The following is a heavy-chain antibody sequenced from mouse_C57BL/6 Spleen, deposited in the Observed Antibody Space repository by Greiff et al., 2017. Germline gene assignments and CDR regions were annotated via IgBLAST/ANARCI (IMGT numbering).Heavy chain of an antibody. V-gene: IGHV6-6*01. CDR1: GFTFSDAW. D-gene: IGHD1-1*01. J-gene: IGHJ2*01. CDR3: TSGIYYYGSSYVSYFDY. CDR2: IRNRANNHAT. Sequence: EVMLVESGGGLVQPGGSMKLSCAASGFTFSDAWMDWVRQSPEKGLEWVAEIRNRANNHATYYAESVKGRFTITRDDSKCSVYLQMNSLRAEDTGIYYCTSGIYYYGSSYVSYFDYWGQGTTLTVSS.